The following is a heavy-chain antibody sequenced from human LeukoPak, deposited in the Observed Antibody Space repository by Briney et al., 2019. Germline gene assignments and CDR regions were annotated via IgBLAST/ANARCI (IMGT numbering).Heavy chain of an antibody. J-gene: IGHJ5*01. Sequence: GGSLRLSCAASGFTFSNYWMSWVRQAPGKGLEWVANIEQDGSGKDYVDSVKGRFTISRDNAKNSLYLQMNSLRAEDTAVYYCATLAGVSRFDSWGQGTLVTVSS. CDR2: IEQDGSGK. D-gene: IGHD3-3*02. CDR3: ATLAGVSRFDS. V-gene: IGHV3-7*01. CDR1: GFTFSNYW.